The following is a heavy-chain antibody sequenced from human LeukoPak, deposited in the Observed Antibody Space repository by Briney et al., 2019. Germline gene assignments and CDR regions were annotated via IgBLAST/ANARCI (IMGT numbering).Heavy chain of an antibody. Sequence: ASVTVSCKASGYSFTSYGISWVRQAPGQGREWMGWISAYNGNTNYAQKLQGRVTMTTDTSTSTAYMELRSLRSDDTAVYYCARVLLWFGESKYFDYWGQGTLVTVSS. CDR3: ARVLLWFGESKYFDY. CDR2: ISAYNGNT. V-gene: IGHV1-18*01. CDR1: GYSFTSYG. J-gene: IGHJ4*02. D-gene: IGHD3-10*01.